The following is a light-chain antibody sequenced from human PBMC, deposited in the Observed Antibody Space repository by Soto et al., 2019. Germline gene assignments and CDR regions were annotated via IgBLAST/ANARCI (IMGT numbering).Light chain of an antibody. Sequence: NFMLTQPHSVSESPGKTVTISCTGSSGSIASNYVQWYQQRPGSAPTTVIYEDNQRPSGVPDRFSGSIDSSSNSASLTIPGIKDEGEADYQRQSYDSRNDLVVGGGTQLTVL. V-gene: IGLV6-57*02. CDR3: QSYDSRNDLV. CDR1: SGSIASNY. J-gene: IGLJ3*02. CDR2: EDN.